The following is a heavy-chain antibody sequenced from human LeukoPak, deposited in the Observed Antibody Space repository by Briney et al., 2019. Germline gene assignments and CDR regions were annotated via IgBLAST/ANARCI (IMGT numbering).Heavy chain of an antibody. D-gene: IGHD2-15*01. Sequence: GSLRLSCSASGFTFSTNSMHWVRQAPGKGLEWIGEIYHSGSTNYNPSLKSRVTISVDKSKNQFSLKLSSVTAADTAVYYCARASYCSGGSCYSGDAFDIWGQGTMVTVSS. J-gene: IGHJ3*02. V-gene: IGHV4-4*02. CDR1: GFTFSTNS. CDR3: ARASYCSGGSCYSGDAFDI. CDR2: IYHSGST.